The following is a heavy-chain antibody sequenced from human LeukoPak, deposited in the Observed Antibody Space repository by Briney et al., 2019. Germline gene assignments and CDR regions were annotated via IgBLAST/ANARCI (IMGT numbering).Heavy chain of an antibody. CDR1: GYTFTGYY. CDR3: AREVVTMVRGTNSYFDY. CDR2: INPNSGGT. D-gene: IGHD3-10*01. J-gene: IGHJ4*02. Sequence: ASVKVSCKASGYTFTGYYMHWVRQAPGQGLEWMGWINPNSGGTNYAQKFQGRVTMTRDTSISTAYMELSRLRSDDTAVYYCAREVVTMVRGTNSYFDYWGQGTLVTVSS. V-gene: IGHV1-2*02.